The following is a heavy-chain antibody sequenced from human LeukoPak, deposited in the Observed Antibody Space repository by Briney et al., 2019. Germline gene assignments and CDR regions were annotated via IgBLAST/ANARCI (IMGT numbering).Heavy chain of an antibody. CDR3: ARLHALGAEEFDP. J-gene: IGHJ5*02. Sequence: SETLSLTCTVCGGSITGHYWSWIRQPPGKGLEWIGYIHYTGSTNYNPSLNSRITMSVDTPNNQFSLRLTSVTATDTAVYYCARLHALGAEEFDPWGQGALVTVSS. V-gene: IGHV4-59*11. CDR2: IHYTGST. CDR1: GGSITGHY. D-gene: IGHD3-16*01.